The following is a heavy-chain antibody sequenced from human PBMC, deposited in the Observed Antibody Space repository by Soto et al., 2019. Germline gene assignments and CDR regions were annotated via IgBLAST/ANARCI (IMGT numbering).Heavy chain of an antibody. V-gene: IGHV3-49*04. J-gene: IGHJ4*02. CDR2: IRRIAYGGTT. Sequence: PGGSLRLSCSASGFNFGAYTMSWVRLTPGKGLEWVGFIRRIAYGGTTDYAASVKGRFTISRDDSRKIVYLQMSRLKIEDTAVYYCSRSLAIDFDSWGQGTLVTV. CDR3: SRSLAIDFDS. CDR1: GFNFGAYT.